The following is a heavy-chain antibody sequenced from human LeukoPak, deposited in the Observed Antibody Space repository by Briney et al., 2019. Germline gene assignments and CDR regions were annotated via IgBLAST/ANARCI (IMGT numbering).Heavy chain of an antibody. Sequence: GGSLRLSCAASGFTFSTYWMSWVRQAPGKGLEWVANIKQDGGEKYYVDSVKGRFTISRDNAKNSLYLQMNTLRPEDTAVYYCARERRNKDFWGGGDYWGQGTLVTVSS. J-gene: IGHJ4*02. D-gene: IGHD3-3*01. CDR2: IKQDGGEK. CDR1: GFTFSTYW. CDR3: ARERRNKDFWGGGDY. V-gene: IGHV3-7*01.